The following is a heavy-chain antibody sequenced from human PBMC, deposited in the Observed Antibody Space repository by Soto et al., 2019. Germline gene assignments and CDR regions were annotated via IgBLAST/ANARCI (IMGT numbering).Heavy chain of an antibody. V-gene: IGHV3-74*03. D-gene: IGHD2-2*01. CDR3: AREAGYCSRTSCYRRAFDT. Sequence: EVQLVESGGDLVQPGGSLRLSCAASGFTFSGHWMHWVRQVPGKGLEWVSRINTDGGSSAYADSVKGRFTISLANAKNTLYLQVNSLRAKDTAVYYCAREAGYCSRTSCYRRAFDTWGQGTTVTVSS. CDR1: GFTFSGHW. CDR2: INTDGGSS. J-gene: IGHJ3*02.